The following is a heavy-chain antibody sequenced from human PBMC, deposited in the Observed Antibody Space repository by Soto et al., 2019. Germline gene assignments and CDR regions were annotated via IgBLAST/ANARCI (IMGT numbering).Heavy chain of an antibody. CDR2: INHSGST. CDR3: ARGVLRVLEWLLPENPYYYYGMDV. J-gene: IGHJ6*02. CDR1: GGSFSGYY. D-gene: IGHD3-3*01. V-gene: IGHV4-34*01. Sequence: SETLSLTCAVYGGSFSGYYWSWIRQPPGKGLEWIGEINHSGSTNYNPSLKSRVTISVDTSKNQFSLKLSSVTAADTAVYYWARGVLRVLEWLLPENPYYYYGMDVWGQGTTVTVSS.